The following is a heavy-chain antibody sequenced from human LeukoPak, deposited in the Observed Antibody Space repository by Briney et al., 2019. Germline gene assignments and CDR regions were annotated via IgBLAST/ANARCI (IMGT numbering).Heavy chain of an antibody. Sequence: GGSLRLSCAASGFTFSGYWMSWVRHAPGKGLERVANINLDGSVKHYVDSAKGRFTISRDSAKNSLYLQMNSLRAEDTALYYCATTDDSTGSDWGQGTLVTVSS. CDR3: ATTDDSTGSD. CDR2: INLDGSVK. V-gene: IGHV3-7*01. J-gene: IGHJ4*02. D-gene: IGHD3-22*01. CDR1: GFTFSGYW.